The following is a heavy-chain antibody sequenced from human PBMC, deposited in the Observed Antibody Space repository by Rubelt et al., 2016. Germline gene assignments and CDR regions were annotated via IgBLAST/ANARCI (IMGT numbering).Heavy chain of an antibody. CDR2: IHPGGNT. Sequence: QVQLQESGPGLVKPSETRSLTCTASGYSIPKGFLWGWIRQPPGKGLEWIGNIHPGGNTYYNPSLKSRVNLTVASSNNQSRRKLTSVTAADTAVYHCARRPDGLRDDEYFDYWGQGALVTVSS. J-gene: IGHJ4*02. V-gene: IGHV4-38-2*02. CDR3: ARRPDGLRDDEYFDY. D-gene: IGHD5-12*01. CDR1: GYSIPKGFL.